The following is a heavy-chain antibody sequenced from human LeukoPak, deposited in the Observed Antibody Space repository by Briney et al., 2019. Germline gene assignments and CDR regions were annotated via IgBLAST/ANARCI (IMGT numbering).Heavy chain of an antibody. CDR2: IYSSGST. Sequence: SETLSLTCTVSGGSISSYYWSWIRQPPGKGLEWIGYIYSSGSTNYNSSLRSRVTISVDTSKNQFSLKLTSVTAADTAVYYCARSGGYSSPQNYWGQGTLVTVS. J-gene: IGHJ4*02. V-gene: IGHV4-59*01. D-gene: IGHD6-19*01. CDR3: ARSGGYSSPQNY. CDR1: GGSISSYY.